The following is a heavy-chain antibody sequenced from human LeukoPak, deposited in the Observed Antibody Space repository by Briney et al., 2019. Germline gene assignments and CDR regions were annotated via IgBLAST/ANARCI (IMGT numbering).Heavy chain of an antibody. V-gene: IGHV4-39*07. CDR2: IYYSGTT. J-gene: IGHJ4*02. CDR1: GGLISISTYY. D-gene: IGHD3-10*01. CDR3: ARERYYGSGSYWDY. Sequence: PSETLSLTCTVSGGLISISTYYWGWIRQPPGKGLEWIGSIYYSGTTHYNPSLKSRVTIAVDTSKNQFSLKLISVTAADTAVYYCARERYYGSGSYWDYWGQGTLVTVSS.